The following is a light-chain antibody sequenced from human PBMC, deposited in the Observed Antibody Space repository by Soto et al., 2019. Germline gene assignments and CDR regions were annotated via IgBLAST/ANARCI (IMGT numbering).Light chain of an antibody. Sequence: EIVLTQSPATLSLSPGERATLSCRASQSVSSYLAWYQQKPGQAPRLLIYDASNRATGIPARFSGSGSGTXXXXXXXXLXPEXXXXYXXXXRSNWQLTFGGGTKVEIK. CDR2: DAS. V-gene: IGKV3-11*01. J-gene: IGKJ4*01. CDR3: XXRSNWQLT. CDR1: QSVSSY.